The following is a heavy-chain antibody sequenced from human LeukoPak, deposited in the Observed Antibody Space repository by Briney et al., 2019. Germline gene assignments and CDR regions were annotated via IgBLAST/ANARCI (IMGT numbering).Heavy chain of an antibody. CDR2: TIPILGIA. CDR3: ARADIYCSGGSCFSNDGMDV. J-gene: IGHJ6*02. Sequence: SVKVSCKASGGTFSSYTFNWVRQAPGQGLEWMGRTIPILGIANYAQKFQGSVTITADKSTGTVYMELIRLRSEDTAVYYCARADIYCSGGSCFSNDGMDVWGQGTTVTVSS. V-gene: IGHV1-69*02. CDR1: GGTFSSYT. D-gene: IGHD2-15*01.